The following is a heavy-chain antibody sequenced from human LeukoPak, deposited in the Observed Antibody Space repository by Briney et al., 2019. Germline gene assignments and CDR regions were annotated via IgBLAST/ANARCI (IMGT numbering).Heavy chain of an antibody. V-gene: IGHV3-23*01. CDR2: ISGSGGST. D-gene: IGHD2-15*01. J-gene: IGHJ4*02. CDR3: AKDSGGQLLHFDY. CDR1: GFTFSSYA. Sequence: GGSLRLSCAASGFTFSSYAMSWVRQAPGKGLEWVSAISGSGGSTYYADSVKGRFTISRDNSKNTLYLQINSLRAEDTAVYYCAKDSGGQLLHFDYWGQGTLVTVSS.